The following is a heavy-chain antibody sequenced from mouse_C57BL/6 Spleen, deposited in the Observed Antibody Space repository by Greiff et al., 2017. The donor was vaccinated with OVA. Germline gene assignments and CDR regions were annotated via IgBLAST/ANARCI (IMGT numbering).Heavy chain of an antibody. CDR3: ARVDYDGFAY. J-gene: IGHJ3*01. CDR2: IDPSDSET. Sequence: QVQLKQPGAELVRPGSSVKLSCKASGYTFTSYWMHWVKQRPIQGLEWIGNIDPSDSETHYNQKFKDKATLTVDKSSSTAYMQLSSLTSEDSAVYYCARVDYDGFAYWGQGTLVTVSA. V-gene: IGHV1-52*01. CDR1: GYTFTSYW. D-gene: IGHD2-4*01.